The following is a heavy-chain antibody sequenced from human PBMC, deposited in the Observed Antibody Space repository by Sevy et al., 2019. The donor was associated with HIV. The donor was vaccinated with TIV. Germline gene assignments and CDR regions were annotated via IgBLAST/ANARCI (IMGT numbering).Heavy chain of an antibody. J-gene: IGHJ6*02. CDR3: ARTVTTSQTTLDYYYGMDV. Sequence: SETLSLTCAVYGGSFSGYYWSWIRQPPGKGLEWIGEINHSGSTNYNPSLKSRVTISVDTSKNQFSLKLSSVTAADTAVYYCARTVTTSQTTLDYYYGMDVWGQGTTVTVSS. CDR2: INHSGST. D-gene: IGHD4-17*01. V-gene: IGHV4-34*01. CDR1: GGSFSGYY.